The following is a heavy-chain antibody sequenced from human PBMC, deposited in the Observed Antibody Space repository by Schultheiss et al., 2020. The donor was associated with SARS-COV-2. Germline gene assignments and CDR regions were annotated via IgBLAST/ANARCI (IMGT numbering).Heavy chain of an antibody. CDR3: ARFLVQNVVPAAYYYYYYGMDV. CDR2: ISSSGSTI. V-gene: IGHV3-48*03. Sequence: GGSLRLSCAASGFTFSSYEMNWVRQAPGKGLEWVSYISSSGSTIYYADSVKGRFTISRDNAKNSLYLQMNSLRAEDTAVYYCARFLVQNVVPAAYYYYYYGMDVWGQGTTVTVSS. CDR1: GFTFSSYE. D-gene: IGHD2-2*01. J-gene: IGHJ6*02.